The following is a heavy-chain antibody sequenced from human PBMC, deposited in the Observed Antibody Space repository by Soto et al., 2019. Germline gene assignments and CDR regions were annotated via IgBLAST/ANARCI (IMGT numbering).Heavy chain of an antibody. Sequence: QVQLQESGPGLVKPSETLSLTCSISGGSISDYQWNWIRQPPGKGLEWIGYIYYSGRTNYNPSLKSRRTISLDTSKRQFSLRLRSVTAADTAVYYCARMRGLGEISPYLDYWGQGALVTVSS. V-gene: IGHV4-59*01. CDR3: ARMRGLGEISPYLDY. J-gene: IGHJ4*02. CDR2: IYYSGRT. CDR1: GGSISDYQ. D-gene: IGHD3-16*01.